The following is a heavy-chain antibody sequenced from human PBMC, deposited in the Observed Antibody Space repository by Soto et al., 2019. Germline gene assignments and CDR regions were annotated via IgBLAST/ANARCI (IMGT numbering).Heavy chain of an antibody. D-gene: IGHD3-22*01. J-gene: IGHJ4*02. CDR1: GFTFGSYA. V-gene: IGHV3-30-3*01. Sequence: GGSLRLSCAASGFTFGSYAMHWVRQAPGKGLEWVAVISYDGSNKYYADSVKGRFTISRDNSKNTLYLQMNSPRAEDTAVYYCARDPDSSGYYVFDYWGQGTLVTVSS. CDR2: ISYDGSNK. CDR3: ARDPDSSGYYVFDY.